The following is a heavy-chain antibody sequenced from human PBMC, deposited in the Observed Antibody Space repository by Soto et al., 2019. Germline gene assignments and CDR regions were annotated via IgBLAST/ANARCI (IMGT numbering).Heavy chain of an antibody. J-gene: IGHJ4*02. D-gene: IGHD3-22*01. CDR1: GFTFSDHY. Sequence: GGSLRLSCAASGFTFSDHYMDWVRQAPGKGLEWVGRTRNKANSYTTEYAASVKGRFTISRDDSKNSLYLQMNSLKTEDTAVYYCARGQYYYDSSGYYYYFDYWGQGTLGTVSS. CDR3: ARGQYYYDSSGYYYYFDY. V-gene: IGHV3-72*01. CDR2: TRNKANSYTT.